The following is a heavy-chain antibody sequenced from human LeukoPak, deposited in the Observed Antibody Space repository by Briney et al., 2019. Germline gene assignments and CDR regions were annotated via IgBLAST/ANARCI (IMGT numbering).Heavy chain of an antibody. Sequence: SETLSLTCTVSGSSINNFYWTWIWQPAGKGLEWIGRIQASGSTNYNPSLKSRVTMSLDTSKNQFSLSLSSVTAADTAVYYCARGHSGSYYGYWGQGTLVTVSS. CDR2: IQASGST. CDR1: GSSINNFY. D-gene: IGHD5-12*01. V-gene: IGHV4-4*07. J-gene: IGHJ4*02. CDR3: ARGHSGSYYGY.